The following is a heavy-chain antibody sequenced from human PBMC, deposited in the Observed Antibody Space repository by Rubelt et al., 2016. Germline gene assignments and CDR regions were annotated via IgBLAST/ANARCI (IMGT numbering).Heavy chain of an antibody. Sequence: QVQLQQWGAGLLKPSETLSLTCAVYGGSFSGYYWSWIRQPPGKGLEWIGEINHSGSTNYNPSLKSRVTISVDPSKNQFSRELSSVTGADTAVYYCASGSSEWLMDAFDIWGQGTMVTVSS. CDR1: GGSFSGYY. J-gene: IGHJ3*02. V-gene: IGHV4-34*01. CDR3: ASGSSEWLMDAFDI. CDR2: INHSGST. D-gene: IGHD6-19*01.